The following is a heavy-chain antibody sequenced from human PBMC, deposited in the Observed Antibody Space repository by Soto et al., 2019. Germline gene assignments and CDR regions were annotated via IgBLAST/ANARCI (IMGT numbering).Heavy chain of an antibody. CDR3: ARAAYHSDSSGLDAFVI. J-gene: IGHJ3*02. CDR1: GGTFSSYA. Sequence: QVQLVQSGAEVKKPGSSVKVSCKASGGTFSSYAISWVRQAPGQGLEWMGGIIPIFGTANYAQKFQGRVTINANESTRTAYMALRSLGSQDTAVYYLARAAYHSDSSGLDAFVIWGQGTKVTVSS. V-gene: IGHV1-69*12. CDR2: IIPIFGTA. D-gene: IGHD3-22*01.